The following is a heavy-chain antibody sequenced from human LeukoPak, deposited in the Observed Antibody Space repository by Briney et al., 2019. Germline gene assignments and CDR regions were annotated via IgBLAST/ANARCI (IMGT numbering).Heavy chain of an antibody. D-gene: IGHD1-26*01. CDR2: IYYSGST. J-gene: IGHJ4*02. CDR3: AGNSDYGDY. V-gene: IGHV4-59*01. CDR1: GGSISSYY. Sequence: SETLSLTCTVSGGSISSYYWSWIRQPPGKGLEWIGYIYYSGSTNYNPSLKSRVTISVDTSKNQFSLKLSSVTAADTAVYYCAGNSDYGDYWGQGTLVTVSS.